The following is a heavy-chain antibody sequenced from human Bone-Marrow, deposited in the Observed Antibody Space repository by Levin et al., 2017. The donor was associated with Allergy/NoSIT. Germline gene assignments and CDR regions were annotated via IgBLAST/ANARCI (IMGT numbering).Heavy chain of an antibody. J-gene: IGHJ4*02. Sequence: GGSLRLSCAASGFTFSSYWMHWVRQAPGKGLVWVSRINSDGSSTTYADSVKGRFTISRDNAKNTLYLQMNSLRAEDTAVYYCARDRVGYCSGGSCYSGYYFDYWGQGTLVTVSS. CDR3: ARDRVGYCSGGSCYSGYYFDY. D-gene: IGHD2-15*01. CDR2: INSDGSST. V-gene: IGHV3-74*01. CDR1: GFTFSSYW.